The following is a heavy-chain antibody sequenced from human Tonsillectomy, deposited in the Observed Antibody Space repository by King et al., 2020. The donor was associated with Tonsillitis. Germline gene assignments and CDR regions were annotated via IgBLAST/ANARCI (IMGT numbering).Heavy chain of an antibody. Sequence: QLVQSGAEVKRPGASVKVSCKASGYTLISYYIHWVRQAPGQSLEWMGVINPGGDTTSYAKKFQGRVTMTRDTSTSTVYMELSRLKSEDTAVYYCARGSATFGEIVKAFDPWGQGTLVTVSS. V-gene: IGHV1-46*01. CDR3: ARGSATFGEIVKAFDP. CDR2: INPGGDTT. J-gene: IGHJ5*02. CDR1: GYTLISYY. D-gene: IGHD3-3*01.